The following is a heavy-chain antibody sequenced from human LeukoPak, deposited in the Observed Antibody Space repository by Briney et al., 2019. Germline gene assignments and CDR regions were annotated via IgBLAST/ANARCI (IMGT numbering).Heavy chain of an antibody. V-gene: IGHV3-66*01. D-gene: IGHD3-22*01. CDR3: ARMNYYDSSGDGFDY. J-gene: IGHJ4*02. Sequence: GGSLRLSCAASGFTVSSNYMSWVRQAPGKGLEWVSVIYSGGSTYYADSAKGRFTISRDNSRNTLYLQMNSLRAEDTAVYYCARMNYYDSSGDGFDYWGQGALVTVSS. CDR1: GFTVSSNY. CDR2: IYSGGST.